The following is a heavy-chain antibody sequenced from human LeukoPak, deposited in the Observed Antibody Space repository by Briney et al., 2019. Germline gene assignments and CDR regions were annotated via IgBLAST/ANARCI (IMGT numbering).Heavy chain of an antibody. D-gene: IGHD2-2*01. J-gene: IGHJ4*02. CDR3: AKPYQSGVPPYFDY. Sequence: GGSLRLSCAASGFTFSSYGMHWVRQAPGKGLEWVAFIRYDGSNKYYADSVKGRFTISRDNSKNTLYLQTNSLRAEDTAVYYCAKPYQSGVPPYFDYWGQGTLVTVSS. CDR2: IRYDGSNK. CDR1: GFTFSSYG. V-gene: IGHV3-30*02.